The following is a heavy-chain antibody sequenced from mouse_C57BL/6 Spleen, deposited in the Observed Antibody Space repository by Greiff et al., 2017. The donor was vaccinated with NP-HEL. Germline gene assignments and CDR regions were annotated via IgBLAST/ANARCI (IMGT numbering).Heavy chain of an antibody. V-gene: IGHV5-17*01. D-gene: IGHD3-2*02. CDR2: ISSGSSTI. J-gene: IGHJ3*01. CDR3: ARDSSGCFAY. CDR1: GFTFSDYG. Sequence: EVKLVESGGGLVKPGGSLKLSCAASGFTFSDYGMHWVRQAPEKGLEWVAYISSGSSTIYYADTVKGRFTISRDNAKNTLFLQMTSLRSEDTAMYYCARDSSGCFAYWGQGTLVTVSA.